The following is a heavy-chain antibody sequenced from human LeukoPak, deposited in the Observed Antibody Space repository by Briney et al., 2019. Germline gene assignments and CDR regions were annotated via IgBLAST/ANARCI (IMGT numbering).Heavy chain of an antibody. D-gene: IGHD6-19*01. V-gene: IGHV4-59*01. J-gene: IGHJ4*02. CDR1: GGSMINNY. CDR3: ARALDSSGPDY. CDR2: IYYSGST. Sequence: SETLSLTCTVSGGSMINNYWSWIRQPPEKGLEWIGYIYYSGSTNYNPSLKSRVTISVDTSKNQFSLKLSSVTAADTAVYYCARALDSSGPDYWGQGTLVTVSS.